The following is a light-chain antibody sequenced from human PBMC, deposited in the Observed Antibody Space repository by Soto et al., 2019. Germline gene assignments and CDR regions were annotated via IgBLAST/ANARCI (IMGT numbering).Light chain of an antibody. CDR3: QQYSNSPHT. CDR1: ESVSNAY. Sequence: EIVLTQSPGTLSLAPGERATLSCRASESVSNAYLAWYQQKPGQSPRLLIYGASSRATGTPDRFSGSGFGTDFTLTISRLEPEDFAVYYCQQYSNSPHTFGGGAKVEIK. CDR2: GAS. V-gene: IGKV3-20*01. J-gene: IGKJ4*01.